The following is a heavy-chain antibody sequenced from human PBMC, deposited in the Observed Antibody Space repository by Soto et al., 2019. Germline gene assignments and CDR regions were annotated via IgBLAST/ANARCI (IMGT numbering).Heavy chain of an antibody. J-gene: IGHJ1*01. Sequence: PGGSLRLSCAASGFSFNSYSMSWVRQAPGKGLEWVAGIIGSGDSAYYADSVKGRFTISRDNSKNTLYLQMNSLRAGDTAIYYCAKDRGKTPVTFDAFQHWGQGTLVT. CDR2: IIGSGDSA. CDR1: GFSFNSYS. V-gene: IGHV3-23*01. CDR3: AKDRGKTPVTFDAFQH. D-gene: IGHD4-17*01.